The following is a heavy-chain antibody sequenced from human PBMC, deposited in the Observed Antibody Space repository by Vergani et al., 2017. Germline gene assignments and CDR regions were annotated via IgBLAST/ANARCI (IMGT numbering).Heavy chain of an antibody. D-gene: IGHD3-3*01. CDR1: GGSISSYY. J-gene: IGHJ3*02. CDR3: AGYDFWKAFDI. CDR2: IYYSGST. V-gene: IGHV4-59*01. Sequence: QVQLQESGPGLVKPSETLSLTCTVSGGSISSYYWSWIRQPPGKGLEGIGYIYYSGSTNSNPSLKSRVTISVDTSKNQFSLKLSSVTAADTAVYYCAGYDFWKAFDIWGQGTMVTVSS.